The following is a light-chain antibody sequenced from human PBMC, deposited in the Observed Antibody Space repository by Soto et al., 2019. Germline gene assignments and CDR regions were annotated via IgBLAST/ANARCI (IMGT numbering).Light chain of an antibody. CDR2: KAS. J-gene: IGKJ4*01. CDR3: QQYNSPLT. V-gene: IGKV1-5*03. Sequence: DIQMTQSPSTLSASVGDRVTITCRASQSSSSWLAWYQQKPGKAPKLLIYKASSLESGVPSRFSGSGSGTEFPLTISSLQPDDFATYYCQQYNSPLTFGGGTKGEIK. CDR1: QSSSSW.